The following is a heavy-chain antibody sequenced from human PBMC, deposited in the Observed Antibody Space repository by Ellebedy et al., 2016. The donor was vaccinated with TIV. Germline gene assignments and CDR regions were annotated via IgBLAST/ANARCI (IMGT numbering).Heavy chain of an antibody. CDR3: VRASTTVPNLLDY. CDR2: IKGDGSDT. D-gene: IGHD4-11*01. J-gene: IGHJ4*02. V-gene: IGHV3-74*01. CDR1: GFSFSNYW. Sequence: GESLKISXAASGFSFSNYWMHWVRQAPGRGLVWVSRIKGDGSDTLYADSVKGRFTISRDNAKNTLYLHMNSLRAEDTAVYYCVRASTTVPNLLDYWGQGTLVTVSS.